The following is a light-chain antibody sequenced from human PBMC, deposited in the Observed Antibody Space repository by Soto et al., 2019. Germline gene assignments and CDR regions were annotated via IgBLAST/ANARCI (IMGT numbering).Light chain of an antibody. J-gene: IGKJ5*01. Sequence: DVVMTQSPLSLPVTPGEPASISCRSSQSLVHSDGTAYFSWFQQRPGRSPRRLIYKVSNRDSGVPARFSGSGSGTDFALKISRVEAEDVGVYYCMQGTHWPITFGQGTRLEIK. CDR3: MQGTHWPIT. CDR1: QSLVHSDGTAY. CDR2: KVS. V-gene: IGKV2-30*02.